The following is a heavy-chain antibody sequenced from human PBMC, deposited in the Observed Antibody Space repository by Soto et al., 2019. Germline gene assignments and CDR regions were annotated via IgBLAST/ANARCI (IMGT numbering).Heavy chain of an antibody. D-gene: IGHD4-17*01. Sequence: PGGSLRLSCAASGFTVSRSWMAWVREAPGKGLEWVANMNQDGSGKFYVDSVKGRFTISRDNAKNSLYLQMNSLRAEDTAVYYCARDGDYALGDWGQGTLVIVSS. V-gene: IGHV3-7*03. J-gene: IGHJ4*02. CDR3: ARDGDYALGD. CDR1: GFTVSRSW. CDR2: MNQDGSGK.